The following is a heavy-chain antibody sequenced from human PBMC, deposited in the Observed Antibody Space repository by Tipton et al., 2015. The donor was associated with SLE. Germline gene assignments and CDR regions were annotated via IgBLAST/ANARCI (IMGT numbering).Heavy chain of an antibody. D-gene: IGHD1-1*01. Sequence: TLSLTCTVSGGSINSNYWSWIRQPPGKGLEWIGYIYSSGSTNYNPSLESRVTISGDTSKNQFFLKLSSVTAADTAVYYCARRTGTTGGAFDIWGQGTMVTVSS. CDR2: IYSSGST. J-gene: IGHJ3*02. CDR3: ARRTGTTGGAFDI. V-gene: IGHV4-4*09. CDR1: GGSINSNY.